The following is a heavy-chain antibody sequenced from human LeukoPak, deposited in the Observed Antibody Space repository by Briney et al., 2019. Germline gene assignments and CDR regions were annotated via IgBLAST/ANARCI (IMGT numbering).Heavy chain of an antibody. J-gene: IGHJ6*03. D-gene: IGHD3-10*01. CDR2: LPYDGSKK. V-gene: IGHV3-30*01. CDR3: ARGGSGSYYYYYYYMDV. Sequence: GGSLRLSCAASGFTFGDYAIHWVRQAPGKGPEWVAVLPYDGSKKNYADSVKGRFTISRDNSKNTLFLQMDSLRAEDTAVYYCARGGSGSYYYYYYYMDVWGKGTTVTVSS. CDR1: GFTFGDYA.